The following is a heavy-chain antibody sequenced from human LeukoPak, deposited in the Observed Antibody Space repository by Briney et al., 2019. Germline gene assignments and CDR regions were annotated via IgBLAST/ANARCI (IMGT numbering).Heavy chain of an antibody. J-gene: IGHJ4*02. V-gene: IGHV3-49*03. Sequence: GGSLRLSCTASGFTFGDYAMSWFRQAPGKGLEWVGFIRSKAYGGTTEYAASVKGRFTISRDDSKSIAYLQMNSLKTEDTAVYYCARDLLMPIVVVPAASGYWGQGTLVTVSS. CDR1: GFTFGDYA. CDR3: ARDLLMPIVVVPAASGY. D-gene: IGHD2-2*01. CDR2: IRSKAYGGTT.